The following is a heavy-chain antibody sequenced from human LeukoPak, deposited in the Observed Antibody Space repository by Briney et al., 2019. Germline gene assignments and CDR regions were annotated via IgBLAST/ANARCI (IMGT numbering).Heavy chain of an antibody. CDR3: AKDHSIAVAGTIDY. V-gene: IGHV3-11*01. D-gene: IGHD6-19*01. CDR1: GFTFSDFY. J-gene: IGHJ4*02. Sequence: PGGYLRLYCGASGFTFSDFYMSWIRQAPGKGLEWISHISNSGGTIDYADSVKGRFTMSRDNANNSLYLQMNSLRAEDTAVYYCAKDHSIAVAGTIDYWGQGTLVTVSS. CDR2: ISNSGGTI.